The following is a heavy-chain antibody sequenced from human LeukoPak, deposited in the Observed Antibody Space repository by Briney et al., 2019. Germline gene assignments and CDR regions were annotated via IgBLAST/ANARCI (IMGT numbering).Heavy chain of an antibody. Sequence: GGSLRLSCAASRFTFSNYAMSWVRQAPGKGLEWVSGISGSGGSTHYADSVKGRFTISRDNSKNTLYLQMNSLRAEDTAVYYCAKCARVDWLPIDYWGQGTLVTVSS. CDR1: RFTFSNYA. V-gene: IGHV3-23*01. CDR3: AKCARVDWLPIDY. J-gene: IGHJ4*02. CDR2: ISGSGGST. D-gene: IGHD3-9*01.